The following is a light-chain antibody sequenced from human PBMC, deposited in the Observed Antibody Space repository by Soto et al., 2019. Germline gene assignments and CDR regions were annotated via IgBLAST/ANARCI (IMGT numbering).Light chain of an antibody. Sequence: QSVLTQPASVSGSPGQSITLSFTGTSSDVGGYNYVSWYQQHPGKAPKLMIYDVSNRPSGVSNRFSGSKSGNTASLTISGLQAEDEADYYCSSYTSSSTRVFGTGTKVTVL. V-gene: IGLV2-14*01. J-gene: IGLJ1*01. CDR2: DVS. CDR1: SSDVGGYNY. CDR3: SSYTSSSTRV.